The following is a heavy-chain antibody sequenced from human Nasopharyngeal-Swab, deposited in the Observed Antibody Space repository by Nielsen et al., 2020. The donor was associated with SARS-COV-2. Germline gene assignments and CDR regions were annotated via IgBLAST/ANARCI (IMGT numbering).Heavy chain of an antibody. D-gene: IGHD6-6*01. CDR3: ARDIAARPASPSYYYGMDV. J-gene: IGHJ6*02. Sequence: WIRQPPGKGLERIGEINHSGSTNYNPSLKSRVTISVDTSKNQFSLKLSSVTAADTAVYYCARDIAARPASPSYYYGMDVWGQGTTVTVSS. V-gene: IGHV4-34*01. CDR2: INHSGST.